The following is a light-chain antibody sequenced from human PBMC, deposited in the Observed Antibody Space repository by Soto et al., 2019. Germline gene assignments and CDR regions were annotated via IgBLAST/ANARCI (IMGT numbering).Light chain of an antibody. V-gene: IGLV2-14*01. CDR2: EVS. CDR1: SSDVGGYNY. Sequence: QSALTQPASVSGSPGQSITISCTGTSSDVGGYNYVSWYQQHPGKAPKLMIYEVSNRPSGVSNRFSGSKSGNTASLTISGLPAEDEADYYCSSYTSSSIDYVFGTGPKVTVL. CDR3: SSYTSSSIDYV. J-gene: IGLJ1*01.